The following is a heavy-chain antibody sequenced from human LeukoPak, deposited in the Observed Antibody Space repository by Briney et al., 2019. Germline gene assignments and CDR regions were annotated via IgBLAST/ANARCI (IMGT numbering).Heavy chain of an antibody. D-gene: IGHD3-3*01. CDR2: ISSSSSYI. J-gene: IGHJ5*02. CDR1: GFTFSSYS. Sequence: GGSLRLSCAASGFTFSSYSMNWVRQAPGTGLEWVSSISSSSSYIYYADSVKGRFTISRDNAKNSLYLQMNSLRAEDTAVYYCAREIPFYDFWSGYKNWFDPWGQGTLVTVSS. CDR3: AREIPFYDFWSGYKNWFDP. V-gene: IGHV3-21*01.